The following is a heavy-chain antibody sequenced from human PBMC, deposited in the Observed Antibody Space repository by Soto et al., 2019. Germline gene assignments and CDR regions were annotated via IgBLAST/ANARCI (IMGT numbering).Heavy chain of an antibody. D-gene: IGHD2-21*02. Sequence: SETLSLTCAVSGGSISSGGYSWSWIRQPPGKGLEWIGYIYHSGSTYYNPSLKSRVTISVDRSKNQFSLKLSSLTAADTAVYYCARHPSDFWFDPWGQGTLVTVSS. V-gene: IGHV4-30-2*01. J-gene: IGHJ5*02. CDR3: ARHPSDFWFDP. CDR2: IYHSGST. CDR1: GGSISSGGYS.